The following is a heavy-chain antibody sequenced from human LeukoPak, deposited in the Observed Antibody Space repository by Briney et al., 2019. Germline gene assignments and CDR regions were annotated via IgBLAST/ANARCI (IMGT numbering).Heavy chain of an antibody. D-gene: IGHD3-22*01. Sequence: SESLSLTCTVPGGSISSGSYYWSWIRQPPGKGLEWIGYIYYSGSTNYNPSLKSRVTISVDTSKNQSSLKLSSVTAADTAVYYCASSYYDSSGYPRFDYWGQGTLVTVSS. CDR1: GGSISSGSYY. CDR3: ASSYYDSSGYPRFDY. V-gene: IGHV4-61*01. J-gene: IGHJ4*02. CDR2: IYYSGST.